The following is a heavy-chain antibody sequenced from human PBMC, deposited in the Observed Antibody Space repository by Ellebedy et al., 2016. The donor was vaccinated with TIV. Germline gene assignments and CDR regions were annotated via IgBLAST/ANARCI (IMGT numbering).Heavy chain of an antibody. D-gene: IGHD3-16*01. Sequence: GESLKISCAASGFTFRSYSMNWVRRAPGKGLEWVSHIKSSSNPIYYADSEKGRFIISRDNAKNPLYLQMNNLRDEDTAVYYCSRDGGRGGGNDFWGQGTLVIVSS. CDR2: IKSSSNPI. J-gene: IGHJ4*02. CDR1: GFTFRSYS. CDR3: SRDGGRGGGNDF. V-gene: IGHV3-48*02.